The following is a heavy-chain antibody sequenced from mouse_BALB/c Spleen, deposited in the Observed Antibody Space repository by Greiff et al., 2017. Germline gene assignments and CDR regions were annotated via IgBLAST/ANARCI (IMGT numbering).Heavy chain of an antibody. D-gene: IGHD2-4*01. Sequence: DVMLVESGGGLVKPGGSLKLSCAASGFTFSSYAMSWVRQTPEKRLEWVASISSGGSTYYPDSVKGRFTISRDNARNILYLQMSSLRSEDTAMYYCARGYDYDEGGYYAMDYWGQGTSVTVSS. CDR3: ARGYDYDEGGYYAMDY. CDR2: ISSGGST. CDR1: GFTFSSYA. J-gene: IGHJ4*01. V-gene: IGHV5-6-5*01.